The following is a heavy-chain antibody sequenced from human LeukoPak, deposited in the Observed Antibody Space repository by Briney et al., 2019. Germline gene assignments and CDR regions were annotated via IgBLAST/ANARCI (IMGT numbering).Heavy chain of an antibody. J-gene: IGHJ4*02. CDR1: GFTFSSYA. CDR3: ATIRQLWLLALFDY. D-gene: IGHD3-22*01. Sequence: GGSLRLSCAASGFTFSSYAMSWVRQAPGKGLEWVSAISGSGGSTYYADSVKGRFTISRDNSKNTLYLQMNSLRAEDTAVYYCATIRQLWLLALFDYWGQGTLVTVSS. CDR2: ISGSGGST. V-gene: IGHV3-23*01.